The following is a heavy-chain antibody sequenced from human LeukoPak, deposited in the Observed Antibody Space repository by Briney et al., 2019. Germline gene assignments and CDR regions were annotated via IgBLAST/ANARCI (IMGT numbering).Heavy chain of an antibody. CDR3: ARESRSGYDWDY. D-gene: IGHD5-12*01. CDR2: IIPIFGIA. CDR1: GGTFSSYA. V-gene: IGHV1-69*04. Sequence: SVKVSCKASGGTFSSYAISWVRQAPGQGLEWMGRIIPIFGIANYAQKLQGRVTITADKSTSTAYMELSSLRSEDTAVYYCARESRSGYDWDYWGQGTLVTVSS. J-gene: IGHJ4*02.